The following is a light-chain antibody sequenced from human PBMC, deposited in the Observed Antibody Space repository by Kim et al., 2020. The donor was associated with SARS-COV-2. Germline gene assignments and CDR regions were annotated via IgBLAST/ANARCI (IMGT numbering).Light chain of an antibody. Sequence: ASVADRVTITCRASQSISSWLAWYQQKPGKAPKLLIYKASSLESGVPSRFSGSGSGTEFTLTISSLQPDDFATYYCQQYNSYPFTFGPGTKVDIK. J-gene: IGKJ3*01. CDR3: QQYNSYPFT. V-gene: IGKV1-5*03. CDR1: QSISSW. CDR2: KAS.